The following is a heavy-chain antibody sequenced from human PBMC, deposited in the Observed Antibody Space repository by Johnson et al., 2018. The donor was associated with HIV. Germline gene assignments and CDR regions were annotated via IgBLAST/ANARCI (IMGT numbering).Heavy chain of an antibody. CDR1: GFTFSSYA. J-gene: IGHJ3*02. D-gene: IGHD4-23*01. V-gene: IGHV3-30*04. Sequence: QVLLVESGGGVVQPGRSLRLSCAASGFTFSSYAMHWVRQAPGKGLEWVAVISYDGNKKYYADSVKGRFSVSRDNSKNTMYLQMNSLIADDTAMYYCAKSPAKDHGGNSGAFATWGQGTMVTVSS. CDR2: ISYDGNKK. CDR3: AKSPAKDHGGNSGAFAT.